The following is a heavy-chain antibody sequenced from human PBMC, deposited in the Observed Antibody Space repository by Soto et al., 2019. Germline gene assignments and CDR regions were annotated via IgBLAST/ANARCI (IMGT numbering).Heavy chain of an antibody. D-gene: IGHD3-3*01. CDR1: GDTFSNYA. V-gene: IGHV1-69*12. J-gene: IGHJ6*02. CDR3: ARARYDFWSGHYAANFFYYGMDV. Sequence: QVQLVQSGAEVKKPGSSVKVSCRAFGDTFSNYAFSWVRQAPGQGLEWMGGIIRIFGTANYAQKFQGRVTITADESPSAAYGELSSLRSEDTAVYYCARARYDFWSGHYAANFFYYGMDVWGQGTTVTVSS. CDR2: IIRIFGTA.